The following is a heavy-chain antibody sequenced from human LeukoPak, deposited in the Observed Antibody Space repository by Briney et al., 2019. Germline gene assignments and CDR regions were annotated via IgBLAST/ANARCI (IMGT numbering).Heavy chain of an antibody. Sequence: SGGSLRLSCAASGFTFSSYAMHWVRQAPGKGLEWVAVISYDGSNKYYADSVRGRFTISRDNSKSALYLQMGSLRPEDTAMYYCVRDFSNYVAFFDSWGQGVLVTVSS. CDR1: GFTFSSYA. V-gene: IGHV3-30-3*01. CDR3: VRDFSNYVAFFDS. CDR2: ISYDGSNK. J-gene: IGHJ4*02. D-gene: IGHD4-11*01.